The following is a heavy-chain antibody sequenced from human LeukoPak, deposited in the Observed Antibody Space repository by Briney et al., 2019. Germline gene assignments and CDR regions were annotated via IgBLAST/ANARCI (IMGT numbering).Heavy chain of an antibody. Sequence: ASVKVSCKASGYTFTAYYLHWERQAPGQGLEWMGWINPNSGGTNYAQKFQGRVTMTRDTSISTAYMELSRLRSDDTAVYYCARARRIAAAVQITNWFDPWGQGTLVTVSS. V-gene: IGHV1-2*02. CDR1: GYTFTAYY. D-gene: IGHD6-13*01. CDR2: INPNSGGT. CDR3: ARARRIAAAVQITNWFDP. J-gene: IGHJ5*02.